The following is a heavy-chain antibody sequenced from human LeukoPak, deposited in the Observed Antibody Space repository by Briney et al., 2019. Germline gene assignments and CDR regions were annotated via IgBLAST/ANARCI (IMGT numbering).Heavy chain of an antibody. CDR2: ISYDGSNK. CDR3: AKAMLRGVLDS. J-gene: IGHJ4*02. D-gene: IGHD3-10*01. Sequence: GGSLRLSCAASGFTFSRHDMHWVRQAPGKGLEWVAVISYDGSNKYHAESVRGRFTISRDDSKNTLYLQVNSLRGEDTAVYYCAKAMLRGVLDSWGQGTLVTVSS. V-gene: IGHV3-30*18. CDR1: GFTFSRHD.